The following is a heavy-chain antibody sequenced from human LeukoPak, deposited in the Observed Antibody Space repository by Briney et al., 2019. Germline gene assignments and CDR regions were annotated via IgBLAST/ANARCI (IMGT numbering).Heavy chain of an antibody. J-gene: IGHJ4*02. CDR2: ISYDGSNK. CDR1: GFTFSSYG. Sequence: GGSLRLSCAASGFTFSSYGMHWVRQAPGEGLEWVAVISYDGSNKYYADSVKGPFTISRDNSKNTLYLQMNSLRAEDTAVYYCAKDAYYDSGRYFDYWGQGTLVTVSS. V-gene: IGHV3-30*18. CDR3: AKDAYYDSGRYFDY. D-gene: IGHD3-10*01.